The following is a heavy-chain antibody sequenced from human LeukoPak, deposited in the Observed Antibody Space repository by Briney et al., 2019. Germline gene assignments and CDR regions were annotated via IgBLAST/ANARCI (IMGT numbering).Heavy chain of an antibody. Sequence: ASVKVSCKASGYTFTSYYMHWVRQAPGQGLEWMGIINPSGGSTSYAQKFQGRVTMTRDTSTSTVYMELSSLRSEDTAVYYCARDPGYYDILTGYYMVMYYMDVWGKGTTVTISS. V-gene: IGHV1-46*01. CDR1: GYTFTSYY. CDR2: INPSGGST. D-gene: IGHD3-9*01. J-gene: IGHJ6*03. CDR3: ARDPGYYDILTGYYMVMYYMDV.